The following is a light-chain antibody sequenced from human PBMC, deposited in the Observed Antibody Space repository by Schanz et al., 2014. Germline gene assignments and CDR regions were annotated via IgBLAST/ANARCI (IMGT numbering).Light chain of an antibody. J-gene: IGKJ2*01. Sequence: EIVLTQSPATLSLSPGERATLSCRASQSVTSWLAWYQQKPGQAPRLLIYDASNRATGIPARFSGSGSGADFTLTISSLEPEDFAVYYCQQYGRSPLYTFGQGTKLEIK. V-gene: IGKV3-11*01. CDR2: DAS. CDR1: QSVTSW. CDR3: QQYGRSPLYT.